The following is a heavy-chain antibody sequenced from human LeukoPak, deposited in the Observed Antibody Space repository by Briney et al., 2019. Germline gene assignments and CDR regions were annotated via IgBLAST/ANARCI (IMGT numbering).Heavy chain of an antibody. CDR3: ARAIDGAGTAHYYYMDV. D-gene: IGHD6-19*01. CDR1: GYTFTSYG. V-gene: IGHV1-18*01. CDR2: ISAYNGNT. Sequence: ASVKVSCKASGYTFTSYGISWVRQAPGQGLEWMGWISAYNGNTNYAQKLQGRVTMTTDTSTSTAYMELRNLRSDDTAVYYCARAIDGAGTAHYYYMDVWGKGTTVTVSS. J-gene: IGHJ6*03.